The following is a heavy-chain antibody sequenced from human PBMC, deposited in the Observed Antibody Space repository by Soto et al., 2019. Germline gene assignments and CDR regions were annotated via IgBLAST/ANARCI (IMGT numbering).Heavy chain of an antibody. CDR1: GFTFSSYS. CDR3: ARGVRDPSSSFAVPDY. Sequence: GGSLRLSCAASGFTFSSYSMNWVRQAPGKGLEWVSYISSSSSTIYYADSVKGRFTISRDNAKNSLYLQMNSLRDEDTAVYYCARGVRDPSSSFAVPDYWGQGTLVTVSS. CDR2: ISSSSSTI. J-gene: IGHJ4*02. V-gene: IGHV3-48*02. D-gene: IGHD6-6*01.